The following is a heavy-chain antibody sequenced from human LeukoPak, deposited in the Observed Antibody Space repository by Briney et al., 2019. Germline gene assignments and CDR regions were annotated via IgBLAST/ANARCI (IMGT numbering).Heavy chain of an antibody. V-gene: IGHV3-23*01. D-gene: IGHD6-13*01. Sequence: GGSLRLSCAASGFTFSSYAVSWVRQAPGKGLEWVSAISGSGGSTYYADSVKGRFTISRDNSKNTLYLQMNSLRAEETAGYFCAKKYSRSWYYFDYWGQGTLVTVSS. CDR3: AKKYSRSWYYFDY. CDR1: GFTFSSYA. J-gene: IGHJ4*02. CDR2: ISGSGGST.